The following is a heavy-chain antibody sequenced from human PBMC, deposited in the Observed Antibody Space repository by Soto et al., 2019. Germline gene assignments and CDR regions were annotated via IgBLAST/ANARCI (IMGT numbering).Heavy chain of an antibody. D-gene: IGHD5-18*01. V-gene: IGHV3-11*06. CDR2: ISASSTYT. Sequence: QVQLVESGGGLVKPGGSLKLSCEASRFRFSDYYMSWIRQAPGKGLEWISYISASSTYTNYADSVKGRFTISRDNAENSLHLHMNSLRLEDTPVYYCASGNIYGNTGHFDYWGQGTRVTVAS. J-gene: IGHJ4*02. CDR3: ASGNIYGNTGHFDY. CDR1: RFRFSDYY.